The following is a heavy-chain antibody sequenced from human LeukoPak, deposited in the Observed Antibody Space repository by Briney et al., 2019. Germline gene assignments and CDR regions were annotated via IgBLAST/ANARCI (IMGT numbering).Heavy chain of an antibody. J-gene: IGHJ6*03. D-gene: IGHD6-25*01. V-gene: IGHV3-20*04. CDR2: INWNGGST. CDR3: ARGRLYYYYMDV. CDR1: GFTFSDYE. Sequence: PGGSLRLSCAASGFTFSDYEMNWVRQAPGKGLEWVSGINWNGGSTGYADSVKGRFTISRDNAKNSLYLQMNSLRAEDTALYYCARGRLYYYYMDVWGKGTTVTVSS.